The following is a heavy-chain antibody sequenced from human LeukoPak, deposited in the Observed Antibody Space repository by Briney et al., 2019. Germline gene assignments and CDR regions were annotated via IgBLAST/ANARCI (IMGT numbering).Heavy chain of an antibody. CDR1: GFTVSSNY. J-gene: IGHJ1*01. Sequence: PGGSLRLSCAASGFTVSSNYMSWIRQAPGKGLERVSYISSSGSTIYYADSVKGRFTISRDNAKNSLYLQMNSLRAEDTAVYYCAREGLFYYYGSGNEHWGQGTLVTVSS. CDR2: ISSSGSTI. D-gene: IGHD3-10*01. V-gene: IGHV3-11*01. CDR3: AREGLFYYYGSGNEH.